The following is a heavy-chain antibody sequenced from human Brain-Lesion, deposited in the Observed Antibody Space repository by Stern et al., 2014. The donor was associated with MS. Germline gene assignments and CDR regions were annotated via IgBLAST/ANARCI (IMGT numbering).Heavy chain of an antibody. CDR1: GYTLTELS. D-gene: IGHD1-26*01. J-gene: IGHJ4*02. CDR3: ATLSPGAGGNYYRHFDY. CDR2: FDPEDGET. V-gene: IGHV1-24*01. Sequence: QLVQSGAEVKKPGASVKVSYKVSGYTLTELSMHWVRQAPRKGLEWMGGFDPEDGETIYAQKFQGRVTMTEDTSTDTAYMELSSLRSEDTAVYYCATLSPGAGGNYYRHFDYWGQGTLVTVSS.